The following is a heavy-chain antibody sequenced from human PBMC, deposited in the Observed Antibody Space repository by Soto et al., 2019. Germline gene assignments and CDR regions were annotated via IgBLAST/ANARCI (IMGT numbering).Heavy chain of an antibody. V-gene: IGHV3-30*18. D-gene: IGHD6-19*01. J-gene: IGHJ4*02. CDR3: AKDEYGSPSSGWQEFDY. CDR1: GFTLSTYG. CDR2: ISYDGTNK. Sequence: QVQLVESGGGVVQPGRSLRLSCAASGFTLSTYGMHWVRQAPGKGLEWVAVISYDGTNKYYGDSVKGRFTISRDNSKNTVYLQMTSLRGEDTAVYLCAKDEYGSPSSGWQEFDYWGQGTLVTVSS.